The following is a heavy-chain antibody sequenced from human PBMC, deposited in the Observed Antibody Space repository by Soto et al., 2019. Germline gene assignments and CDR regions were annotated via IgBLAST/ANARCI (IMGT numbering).Heavy chain of an antibody. D-gene: IGHD3-10*01. Sequence: GGSLRLSCAASGFTFSSYDMHWVRQATGKGLEWVSAIGTAGDTYYPGSVKGRFTISRENAKNSLYLQMNSLRAEDTAVYYCAREAGSGSYMFYSPRPVMDVCGQRTTVTVSS. CDR3: AREAGSGSYMFYSPRPVMDV. V-gene: IGHV3-13*01. CDR1: GFTFSSYD. J-gene: IGHJ6*02. CDR2: IGTAGDT.